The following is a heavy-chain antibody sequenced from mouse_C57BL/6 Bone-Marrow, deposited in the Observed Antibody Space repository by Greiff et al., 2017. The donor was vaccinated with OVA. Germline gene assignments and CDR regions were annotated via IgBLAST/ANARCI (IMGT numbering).Heavy chain of an antibody. CDR1: GYAFSSPW. Sequence: QVQLKQSGPELVKPGASVKISCKASGYAFSSPWMNWVKQRPGKGLEWIGRIYPGDGDTNYNGKFKGKATLTADKSSSTAYMQLSSLTSEDSAVYFCASIIYYYYGGFAYWGQGTLVTVSA. D-gene: IGHD2-4*01. V-gene: IGHV1-82*01. J-gene: IGHJ3*01. CDR2: IYPGDGDT. CDR3: ASIIYYYYGGFAY.